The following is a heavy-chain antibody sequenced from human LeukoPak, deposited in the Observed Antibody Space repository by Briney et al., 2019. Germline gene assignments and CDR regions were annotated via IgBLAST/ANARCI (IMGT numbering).Heavy chain of an antibody. Sequence: GGSLRLSCATSGFTLRYYQMNWVHQAPGKGLEWVSYINVVNGAIYYADSVKGRFTISGDIATNSVYLQMNSLRAEDTALYYCVRDGNRGYDMDVWGQGTAVTVSS. J-gene: IGHJ6*02. CDR3: VRDGNRGYDMDV. CDR2: INVVNGAI. CDR1: GFTLRYYQ. D-gene: IGHD3-10*01. V-gene: IGHV3-48*01.